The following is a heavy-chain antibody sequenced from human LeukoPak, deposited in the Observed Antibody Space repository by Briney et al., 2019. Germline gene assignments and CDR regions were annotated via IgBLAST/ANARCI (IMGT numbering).Heavy chain of an antibody. CDR1: GFTFRYFW. J-gene: IGHJ4*01. CDR3: AKSGGYGLIDY. Sequence: PGGSLRLSCAASGFTFRYFWMSWVRQAPGKGLEWVSYISSSGSTIYYADSVKGRFTISRDNAKNSLYLQMNSLRAEDTAVYYCAKSGGYGLIDYWGQGTLVTVSS. V-gene: IGHV3-48*04. CDR2: ISSSGSTI. D-gene: IGHD6-25*01.